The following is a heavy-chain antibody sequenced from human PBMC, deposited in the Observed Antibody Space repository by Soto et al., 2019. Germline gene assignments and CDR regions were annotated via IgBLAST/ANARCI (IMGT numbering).Heavy chain of an antibody. CDR2: ISSSSRTI. CDR1: GFTFSSYS. J-gene: IGHJ5*02. Sequence: GGSLRLSCAASGFTFSSYSMNWVRQAPGKGLEWVSYISSSSRTIYYADSVKGRFTISRDNAKNSLYLQMNSLRAEDTAVYYCARDRFDYYDSSGYWRFHPWGQGTLVTVSS. CDR3: ARDRFDYYDSSGYWRFHP. V-gene: IGHV3-48*01. D-gene: IGHD3-22*01.